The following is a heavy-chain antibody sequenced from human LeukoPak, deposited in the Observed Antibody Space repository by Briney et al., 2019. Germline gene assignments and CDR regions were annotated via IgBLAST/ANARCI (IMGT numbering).Heavy chain of an antibody. CDR2: ISVSGGST. J-gene: IGHJ3*02. Sequence: GGSLRLSCAASGFTFRNYAMHWVRQAPGKGLEWVSAISVSGGSTYGADSVKGRFTISRDNAKNSLYLQMNSLRAEDTALYYCAKGEMATINRIAFDIWGQGTMVTVSS. CDR3: AKGEMATINRIAFDI. CDR1: GFTFRNYA. V-gene: IGHV3-23*01. D-gene: IGHD5-24*01.